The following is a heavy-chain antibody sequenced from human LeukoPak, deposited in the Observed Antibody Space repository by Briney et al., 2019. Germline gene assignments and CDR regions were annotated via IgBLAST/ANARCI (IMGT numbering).Heavy chain of an antibody. J-gene: IGHJ4*02. V-gene: IGHV3-23*01. CDR2: ISGSGGST. Sequence: GGSLRLSCAASGFTFSSYAVSWVRQAPGKGLEWVSAISGSGGSTYYADSVKGRFTISRDNSKNTLCLQMNSLRAEDTAVYYCATRLAWGSSTIAVPFFDYWGQGTLVTVSS. CDR3: ATRLAWGSSTIAVPFFDY. CDR1: GFTFSSYA. D-gene: IGHD2-2*01.